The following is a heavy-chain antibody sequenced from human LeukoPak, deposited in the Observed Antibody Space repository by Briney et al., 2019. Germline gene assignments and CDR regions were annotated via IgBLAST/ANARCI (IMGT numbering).Heavy chain of an antibody. Sequence: SETLSLTCAVYGGSFSGYYWSWIRQPPGKGLEWIGEINHSGSTNYNPSLKSRVTISVDTSKNQFSLKLSSVTAADTAVYYCARHGTYCSSTSCYSDAFDIWGQGTMVTVSS. V-gene: IGHV4-34*01. CDR2: INHSGST. D-gene: IGHD2-2*01. CDR1: GGSFSGYY. J-gene: IGHJ3*02. CDR3: ARHGTYCSSTSCYSDAFDI.